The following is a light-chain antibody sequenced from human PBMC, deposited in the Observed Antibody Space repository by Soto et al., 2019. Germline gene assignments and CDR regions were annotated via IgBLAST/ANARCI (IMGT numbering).Light chain of an antibody. CDR2: GAS. Sequence: EMVLTKSPGTLSLSPGERATLSCRASQRVIYDYLAWYQQKPGQAPRLLIYGASSRATGIPDRFSGSGSGTDFTLTISRLEPEDFAVYYCQQYGSSPFTFGPGTKVDI. CDR1: QRVIYDY. V-gene: IGKV3-20*01. J-gene: IGKJ3*01. CDR3: QQYGSSPFT.